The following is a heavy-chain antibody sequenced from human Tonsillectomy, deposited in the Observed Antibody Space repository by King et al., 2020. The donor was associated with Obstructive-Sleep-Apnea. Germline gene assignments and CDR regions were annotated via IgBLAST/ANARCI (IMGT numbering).Heavy chain of an antibody. CDR2: ISYDGSNK. V-gene: IGHV3-30*18. CDR3: AKEWGRGYSFRVAPLFDY. J-gene: IGHJ4*02. CDR1: GFTFSSYG. D-gene: IGHD5-18*01. Sequence: VQLVESGGGVVHPGRSLRLSCAASGFTFSSYGMHWVRQAPGKGLEWVAVISYDGSNKYYADSVKGRFTISRDNSKNTLYLQMNSLRAEDTAVYYCAKEWGRGYSFRVAPLFDYWGQGTLVTVSS.